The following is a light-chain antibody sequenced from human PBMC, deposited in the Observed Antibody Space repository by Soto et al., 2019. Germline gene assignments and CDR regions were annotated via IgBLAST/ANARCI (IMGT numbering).Light chain of an antibody. J-gene: IGKJ1*01. CDR1: QSVTTD. Sequence: EIVVTQSRATLSLSPGERATLSCRASQSVTTDLAWYQQKNGQPPRLLIYGASTRATDFPARFGGSGYGTDFNLTISSLQPEDFATYYCQQSYSTPRTFGQGTKVDI. CDR2: GAS. V-gene: IGKV3-15*01. CDR3: QQSYSTPRT.